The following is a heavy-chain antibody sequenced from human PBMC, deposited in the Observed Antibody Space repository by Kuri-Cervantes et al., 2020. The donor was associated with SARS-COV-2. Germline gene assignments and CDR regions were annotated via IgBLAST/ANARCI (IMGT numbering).Heavy chain of an antibody. CDR3: ARVVDCGNNYIFDWFDP. D-gene: IGHD5-24*01. J-gene: IGHJ5*02. CDR1: GGSITSSY. CDR2: VYYTGST. Sequence: SETLSLTCSVSGGSITSSYWSWLRQPPGKGLEWIGYVYYTGSTIYNPSLKSRVSITIDTSKRQFSLKLTSVTAADTAVYYCARVVDCGNNYIFDWFDPWGQGTLVTVSS. V-gene: IGHV4-59*01.